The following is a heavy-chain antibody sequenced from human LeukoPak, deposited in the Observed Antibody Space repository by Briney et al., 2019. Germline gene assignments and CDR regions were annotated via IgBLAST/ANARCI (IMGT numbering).Heavy chain of an antibody. D-gene: IGHD3-10*01. V-gene: IGHV4-34*01. Sequence: SETLSLTCAVYGASFSGYYWSWIRQPPGKGLECIGEINDGGTTNYNPSLKSRVSISIDRSKNHFYLILTSVTAADTAVYYCARNITMVDSYSFDYWGQGTLVTVSS. CDR1: GASFSGYY. CDR3: ARNITMVDSYSFDY. J-gene: IGHJ4*02. CDR2: INDGGTT.